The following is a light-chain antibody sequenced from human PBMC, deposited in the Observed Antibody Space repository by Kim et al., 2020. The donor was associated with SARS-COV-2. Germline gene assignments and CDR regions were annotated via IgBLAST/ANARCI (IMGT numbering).Light chain of an antibody. Sequence: DIVMTQSPASLSLSPGQGATLSCRASQSVSSSYLSWYQQKPGQAPRLLIYGASTRATGIPARFSGSGSGTDFTLTISSLQPEDFAVYYCQQDYNLPYTFGQGTKLEI. CDR3: QQDYNLPYT. CDR2: GAS. CDR1: QSVSSSY. J-gene: IGKJ2*01. V-gene: IGKV3D-7*01.